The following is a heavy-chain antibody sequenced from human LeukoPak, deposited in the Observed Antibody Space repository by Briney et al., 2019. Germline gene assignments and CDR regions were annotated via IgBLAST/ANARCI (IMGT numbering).Heavy chain of an antibody. V-gene: IGHV3-74*01. CDR3: ARDLREYDDISGPPGVY. CDR2: INSDGSST. CDR1: GFTFSSYW. D-gene: IGHD3-22*01. J-gene: IGHJ4*02. Sequence: GGTLRLSCAAYGFTFSSYWMDWVRQAPGKGLVWVSRINSDGSSTTYADSVKGRFTMSRANAKNTLYLQMNRLRAEDTAVYYSARDLREYDDISGPPGVYWGQGTLVTVSS.